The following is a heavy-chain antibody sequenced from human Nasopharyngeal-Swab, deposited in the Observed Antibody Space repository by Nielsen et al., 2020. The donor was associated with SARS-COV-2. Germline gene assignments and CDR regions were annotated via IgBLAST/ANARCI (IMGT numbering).Heavy chain of an antibody. CDR3: ARDSRVAYSMDV. D-gene: IGHD2-15*01. J-gene: IGHJ6*02. Sequence: VRQAPGKGLEWVSYISGGSRAIYYADSVKGRFTTSRDNGKNSLYLQMSSLRDEDTAVYYCARDSRVAYSMDVWGQGTTVTVSS. V-gene: IGHV3-48*02. CDR2: ISGGSRAI.